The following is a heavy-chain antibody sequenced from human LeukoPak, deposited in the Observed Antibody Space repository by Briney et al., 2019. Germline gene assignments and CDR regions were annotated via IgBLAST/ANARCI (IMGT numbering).Heavy chain of an antibody. CDR1: GGSISNYY. D-gene: IGHD6-13*01. Sequence: SETLSLTCTVSGGSISNYYWSWIRQPPGKGLEWGGYIYYSGRTNYNRSLKSRVTISVDTSKNQFSLKLSSVTTADTAVYYCARVRQLAFDYWGQGSLVTVSS. V-gene: IGHV4-59*01. CDR3: ARVRQLAFDY. J-gene: IGHJ4*02. CDR2: IYYSGRT.